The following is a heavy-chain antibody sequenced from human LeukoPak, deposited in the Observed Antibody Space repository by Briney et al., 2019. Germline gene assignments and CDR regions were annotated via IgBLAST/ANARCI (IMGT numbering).Heavy chain of an antibody. CDR1: GGSLSGSAYY. CDR2: IYHSGSS. Sequence: SETLSLTCTVSGGSLSGSAYYWGWIRQPPGKGLEWIASIYHSGSSYYNPSLKSRVTISVDTSNNHFSLKLSSVTAADTAVYYCARESRDTAIVVDYWGQGTLVTVSS. D-gene: IGHD5-18*01. V-gene: IGHV4-39*02. CDR3: ARESRDTAIVVDY. J-gene: IGHJ4*02.